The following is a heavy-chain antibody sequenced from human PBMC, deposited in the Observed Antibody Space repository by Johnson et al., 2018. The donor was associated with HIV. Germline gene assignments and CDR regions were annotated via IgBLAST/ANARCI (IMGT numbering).Heavy chain of an antibody. V-gene: IGHV3-11*04. CDR2: ISMSGRTI. CDR3: AREGIVVLPAAMRLFAFDI. D-gene: IGHD2-2*01. J-gene: IGHJ3*02. CDR1: GFTFSDYY. Sequence: QVQLLESGGGLVKPGGSLRLSCAASGFTFSDYYMSWIRQAPGKGLEWVSYISMSGRTIYYADSVKGRFTISRDNAKNSLYLQMNSLRAEDTAVYYCAREGIVVLPAAMRLFAFDIWGQGTMVTVSS.